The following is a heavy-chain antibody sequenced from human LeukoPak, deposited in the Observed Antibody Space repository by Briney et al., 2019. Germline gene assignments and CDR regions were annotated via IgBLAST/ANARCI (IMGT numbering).Heavy chain of an antibody. J-gene: IGHJ4*02. CDR3: ARLGDYDSGSGGY. CDR1: GGSINSRSYY. D-gene: IGHD3-10*01. Sequence: SETLSLTCTVSGGSINSRSYYWGWIRQPPGKGLEWIGSIYYGGSTYYNPSLKRRVTILVDTSKNQFSLKLSSVTAADTAVYYCARLGDYDSGSGGYWGQGTLVTVSS. CDR2: IYYGGST. V-gene: IGHV4-39*01.